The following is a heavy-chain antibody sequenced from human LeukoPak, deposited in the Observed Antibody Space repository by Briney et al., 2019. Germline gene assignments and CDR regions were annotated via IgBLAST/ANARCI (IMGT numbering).Heavy chain of an antibody. CDR1: GFTFSSYS. Sequence: GGSLRLSCAASGFTFSSYSMNWVRQAPGKGLEWISSISSSSSYIYYADSVKGRFTISRDNAKNSLYLQMNSLRAEDTAVYYCASSGDSSGYYVFGYWGQGTLVTVSS. V-gene: IGHV3-21*01. CDR3: ASSGDSSGYYVFGY. D-gene: IGHD3-22*01. J-gene: IGHJ4*02. CDR2: ISSSSSYI.